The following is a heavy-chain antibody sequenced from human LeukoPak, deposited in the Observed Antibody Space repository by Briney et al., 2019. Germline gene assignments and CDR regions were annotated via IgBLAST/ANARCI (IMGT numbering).Heavy chain of an antibody. J-gene: IGHJ3*02. V-gene: IGHV3-23*01. Sequence: SSNSGSGGSTYYADSVEGRFTISRDNSKNTLYLQMNSLRAEDTAVYYCAKRGLGDREAFDIWGQGTMVTVSS. CDR3: AKRGLGDREAFDI. D-gene: IGHD2-21*02. CDR2: NSGSGGST.